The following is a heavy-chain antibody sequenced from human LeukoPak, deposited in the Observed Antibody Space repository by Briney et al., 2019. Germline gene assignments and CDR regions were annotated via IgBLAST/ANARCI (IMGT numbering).Heavy chain of an antibody. CDR1: GFTFSSNA. CDR3: AKDFSSSWQFDP. J-gene: IGHJ5*02. Sequence: GGSLRLSCAASGFTFSSNAMTWVHQAPGQGLEWVSSISETSSHTFYADSVKGRFTISRDNTKNTLFLQMNSLRVEDTAMYYCAKDFSSSWQFDPWGQGTLVTVSS. CDR2: ISETSSHT. V-gene: IGHV3-23*01. D-gene: IGHD6-13*01.